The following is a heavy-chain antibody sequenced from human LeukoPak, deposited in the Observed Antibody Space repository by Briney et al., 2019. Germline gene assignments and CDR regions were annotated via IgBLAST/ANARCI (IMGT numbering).Heavy chain of an antibody. J-gene: IGHJ4*02. CDR2: IYTSGST. D-gene: IGHD3-22*01. V-gene: IGHV4-61*02. Sequence: SETLSLTCTVSGGSISSGSYYWSWIRQPAGKGLEWIGRIYTSGSTNYNPSLKSRVTISVDTSKNQFSLKLSSVTAADTAVYYCARGLDSSGYEPIDYWGQGTLVSVSS. CDR3: ARGLDSSGYEPIDY. CDR1: GGSISSGSYY.